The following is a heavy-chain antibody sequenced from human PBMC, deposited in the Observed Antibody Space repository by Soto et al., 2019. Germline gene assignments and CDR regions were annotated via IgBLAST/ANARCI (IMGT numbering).Heavy chain of an antibody. Sequence: SETLSLTCAVSGGSFTSNNWWTWVRQPPGQGLEWIGEIYRTGSTNYNPSLKSRVTISLDKSENQFSLKVTSLTAADTAVYYCASRDTGTSVDYWGQGTLVTVSS. CDR2: IYRTGST. D-gene: IGHD1-7*01. V-gene: IGHV4-4*02. CDR1: GGSFTSNNW. J-gene: IGHJ4*02. CDR3: ASRDTGTSVDY.